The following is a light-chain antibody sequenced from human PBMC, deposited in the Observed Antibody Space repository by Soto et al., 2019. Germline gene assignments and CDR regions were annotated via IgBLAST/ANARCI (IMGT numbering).Light chain of an antibody. V-gene: IGKV3-15*01. CDR1: QSVGGD. CDR2: GAS. J-gene: IGKJ4*01. CDR3: QQYNHWPLT. Sequence: EVVVTQSPATLSVSPGARVTLSCRASQSVGGDVAWYQQKPGQAPRLLIFGASTRATAVPARFSGSGSATEFTFTISSLQSEDFAVYYCQQYNHWPLTFGGGTKVDI.